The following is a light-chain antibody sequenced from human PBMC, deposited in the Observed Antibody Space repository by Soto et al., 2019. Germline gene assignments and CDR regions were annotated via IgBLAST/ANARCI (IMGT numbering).Light chain of an antibody. Sequence: QSALTQPASVSGSPGQSITISCTGTSSDVGGYNYVSWYQQHPGKAPKLMIYDVSNRPSGFCNRFSGSKSGNTASLTISGLQAEDEADYYCSSYTSSSPVVFGGGTKVTVL. CDR2: DVS. CDR3: SSYTSSSPVV. V-gene: IGLV2-14*01. CDR1: SSDVGGYNY. J-gene: IGLJ2*01.